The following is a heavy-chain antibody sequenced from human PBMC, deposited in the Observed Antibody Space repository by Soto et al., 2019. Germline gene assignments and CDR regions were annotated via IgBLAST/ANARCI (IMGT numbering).Heavy chain of an antibody. CDR3: ARGDPIIAASASAFDI. CDR2: ISYDGSNK. D-gene: IGHD6-6*01. Sequence: QVQLVESGGGVVQPGRSLRLSCAASGFTFSSYAMHWVRQAPGKGLEWVAVISYDGSNKYYADSVKGRFTISRDNSKNTLYLQMNSLRAEDTAVYYCARGDPIIAASASAFDIWGQGTMVTVSS. V-gene: IGHV3-30-3*01. CDR1: GFTFSSYA. J-gene: IGHJ3*02.